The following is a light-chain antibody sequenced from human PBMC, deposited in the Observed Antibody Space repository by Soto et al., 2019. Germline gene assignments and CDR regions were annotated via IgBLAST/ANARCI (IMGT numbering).Light chain of an antibody. J-gene: IGKJ1*01. CDR2: KAS. CDR3: QQYNSYWT. CDR1: QSISSW. V-gene: IGKV1-5*03. Sequence: DIQMTQSPSTLSASVGDRVNITCRASQSISSWLAWYQQKPGKAPKLLIYKASSLESGVPSRFSGSGSGTEFTLTISSLQPDDFATYHCQQYNSYWTFGQGTKVEIK.